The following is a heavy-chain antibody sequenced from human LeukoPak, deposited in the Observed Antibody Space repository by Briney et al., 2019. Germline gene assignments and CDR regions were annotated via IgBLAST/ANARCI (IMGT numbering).Heavy chain of an antibody. Sequence: GGSLRLSCAASGFTFSSFWMTWVRQAPGKGLEWVANIKQDGSDKHYVDSVKGRFTISRDNAKNSLYLQMNSLRADDTAVYYCAGDEGWTFDIWGQGTKVTVSS. CDR2: IKQDGSDK. V-gene: IGHV3-7*01. J-gene: IGHJ3*02. D-gene: IGHD5-24*01. CDR1: GFTFSSFW. CDR3: AGDEGWTFDI.